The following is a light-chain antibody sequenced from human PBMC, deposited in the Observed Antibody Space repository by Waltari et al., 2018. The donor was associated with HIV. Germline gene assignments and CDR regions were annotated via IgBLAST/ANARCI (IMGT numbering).Light chain of an antibody. V-gene: IGLV2-23*02. Sequence: QSALAQPASVSDSPGQSITISCTGTSSDVGNYNLVSWYQQHPGKVPKLIIYEVTKRPSGVSNRFSGSKSGNTASLTISGLQAEDEAEYYCCSYAASRSVVFGGGTKLTVL. CDR2: EVT. CDR1: SSDVGNYNL. J-gene: IGLJ2*01. CDR3: CSYAASRSVV.